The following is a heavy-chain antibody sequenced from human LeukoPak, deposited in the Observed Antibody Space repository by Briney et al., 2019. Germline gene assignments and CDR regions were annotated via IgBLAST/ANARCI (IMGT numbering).Heavy chain of an antibody. CDR2: IYYSGST. Sequence: SETLSLTCTVSGGSISSYYWSWIRQPPGRGLEWIGYIYYSGSTNYSPSLKSRVTISVDTSKNQFSLNLSSVTAADTAVYYCARTHQPQRLLLWFDPGAGGTLV. D-gene: IGHD2-15*01. V-gene: IGHV4-59*12. J-gene: IGHJ5*02. CDR3: ARTHQPQRLLLWFDP. CDR1: GGSISSYY.